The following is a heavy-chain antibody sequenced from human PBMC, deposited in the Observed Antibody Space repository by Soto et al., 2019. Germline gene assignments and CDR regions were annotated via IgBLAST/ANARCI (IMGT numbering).Heavy chain of an antibody. V-gene: IGHV3-9*01. CDR1: GFTFDDYA. Sequence: EVHLVESGGGLVQPGRSLRLSCAASGFTFDDYAMHWVRQVPGKGLEWVSSISWNSGNIVYADSVKGRFTISRDSANNSLYQQMNSLKTEDTALYYCAKGAVTSIFAYFDYWGQGPLVTVSS. CDR2: ISWNSGNI. J-gene: IGHJ4*02. D-gene: IGHD3-3*01. CDR3: AKGAVTSIFAYFDY.